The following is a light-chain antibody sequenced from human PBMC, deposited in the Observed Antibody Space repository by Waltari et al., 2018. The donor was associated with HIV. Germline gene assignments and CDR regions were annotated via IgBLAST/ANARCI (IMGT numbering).Light chain of an antibody. V-gene: IGLV3-21*02. J-gene: IGLJ1*01. CDR3: QVWDSTSDHRGV. CDR2: DDR. CDR1: NIGSKS. Sequence: SYVLTQPPSVSVAPGQTARVNCGGNNIGSKSVHWYRQTPGQAPVLVVYDDRERPSGIPERFSGSKSGSTATLIISRVEAGDEADYYCQVWDSTSDHRGVFGTGTKVTVL.